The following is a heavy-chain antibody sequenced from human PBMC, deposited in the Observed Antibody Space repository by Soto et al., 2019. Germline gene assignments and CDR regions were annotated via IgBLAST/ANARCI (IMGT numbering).Heavy chain of an antibody. CDR2: IYYSGST. V-gene: IGHV4-39*01. D-gene: IGHD3-3*01. CDR3: ARQGGSTIFGVVIIYNWFDP. J-gene: IGHJ5*02. CDR1: GGSISSSSYY. Sequence: PSETLSLTCTVSGGSISSSSYYWGWIRQPPGKGLEWIGSIYYSGSTYYNPSLKSRVTISVDTSKNQFSLKLSSVTAADTAVYYCARQGGSTIFGVVIIYNWFDPSGQGTRVTVSS.